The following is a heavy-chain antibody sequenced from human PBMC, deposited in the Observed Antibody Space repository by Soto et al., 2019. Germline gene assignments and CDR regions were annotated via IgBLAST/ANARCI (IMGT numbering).Heavy chain of an antibody. Sequence: GASVKVSCKAPGYTFTSYGISWVRQAPGQGLEWMGWISAYNGNTNYAQKLQGRVTMTTDTSTSTAYMELRSLRSDDTAVYYCARVWKYYDFWSGYYTGGPFDIWGQGTMVTVSS. D-gene: IGHD3-3*01. CDR3: ARVWKYYDFWSGYYTGGPFDI. CDR2: ISAYNGNT. J-gene: IGHJ3*02. CDR1: GYTFTSYG. V-gene: IGHV1-18*01.